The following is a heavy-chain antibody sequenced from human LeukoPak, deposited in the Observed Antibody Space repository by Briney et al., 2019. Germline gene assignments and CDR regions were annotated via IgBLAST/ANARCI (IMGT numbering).Heavy chain of an antibody. J-gene: IGHJ5*02. CDR1: GGSISNYY. CDR2: IYYTGST. CDR3: ARDPRGGTSRDNWFDP. D-gene: IGHD1-1*01. Sequence: PSETLSLTCTVSGGSISNYYWSWIRQPPGKGLEWIGYIYYTGSTNYNPSLKSRVTISVDTSKNQFSLKVSSVTAADTAVYYCARDPRGGTSRDNWFDPWGQGTLVTVS. V-gene: IGHV4-59*01.